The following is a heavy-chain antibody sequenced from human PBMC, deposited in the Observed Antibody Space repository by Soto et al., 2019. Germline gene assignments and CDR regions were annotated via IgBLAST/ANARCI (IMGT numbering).Heavy chain of an antibody. CDR3: AMAVSNFLGVGMVV. V-gene: IGHV1-69*01. D-gene: IGHD4-4*01. CDR2: IGPILGTA. Sequence: QVQLVQSGAEVKKPGSSVKVSCETSGGILSNNAISWVRQAPGQGLEWMGGIGPILGTANYALKFKGRVTISADESTNTAYMELSRLRSDDTAVYYCAMAVSNFLGVGMVVWGLGTTVTVS. J-gene: IGHJ6*02. CDR1: GGILSNNA.